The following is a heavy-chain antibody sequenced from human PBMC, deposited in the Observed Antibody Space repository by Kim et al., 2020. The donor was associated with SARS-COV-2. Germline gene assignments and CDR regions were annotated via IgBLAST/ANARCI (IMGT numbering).Heavy chain of an antibody. Sequence: GGSLRLSCAASGFTFSSYSMNWVRQAPGKGLEWVSYISSSSSTIYYADSVKGRFTISRDNAKNSLYLQMNSLRDEDTAVYYCARDKKNYYDSSGYYRRVYYYYYHGMDVWGQGTTVTVSS. CDR2: ISSSSSTI. D-gene: IGHD3-22*01. CDR3: ARDKKNYYDSSGYYRRVYYYYYHGMDV. CDR1: GFTFSSYS. V-gene: IGHV3-48*02. J-gene: IGHJ6*02.